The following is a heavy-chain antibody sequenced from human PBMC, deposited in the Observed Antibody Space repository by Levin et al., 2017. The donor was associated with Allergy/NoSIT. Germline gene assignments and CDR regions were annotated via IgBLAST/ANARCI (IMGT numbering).Heavy chain of an antibody. CDR3: ARESARDYGDYVDY. CDR1: GYTFTSYG. J-gene: IGHJ4*02. Sequence: GASVKVSCKASGYTFTSYGISWVRQAPGQGLEWMGWISAYNGNTKYAQKLQDRVTMTTDTSTSTAYMELTSLRSDDTAVYYCARESARDYGDYVDYWGQGTLVTVSS. V-gene: IGHV1-18*01. D-gene: IGHD4-17*01. CDR2: ISAYNGNT.